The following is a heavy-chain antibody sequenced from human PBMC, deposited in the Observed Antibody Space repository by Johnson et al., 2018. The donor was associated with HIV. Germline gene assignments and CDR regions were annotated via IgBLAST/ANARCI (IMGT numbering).Heavy chain of an antibody. D-gene: IGHD3-22*01. V-gene: IGHV3-7*01. CDR2: IQQDGSEK. CDR3: ARVKFSDYYDSSGYRFPDAFES. Sequence: VQLVESGGGLIQPGGSLRLSCAASGFTVSSNYMSWVRQAPGNGLEWVANIQQDGSEKYYVDSVKGRFTISRDNAKNSLSMQMHSLRAEDTAVYYCARVKFSDYYDSSGYRFPDAFESWGQGTMVTVSS. J-gene: IGHJ3*02. CDR1: GFTVSSNY.